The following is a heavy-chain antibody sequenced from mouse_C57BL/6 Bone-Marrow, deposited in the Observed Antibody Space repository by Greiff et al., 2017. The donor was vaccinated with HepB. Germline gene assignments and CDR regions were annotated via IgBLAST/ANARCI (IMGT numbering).Heavy chain of an antibody. CDR3: ARRRWLPPCAMDY. V-gene: IGHV1-55*01. Sequence: QVQLQQSGAELVKPGASVKMSCKASGYTFTSYWITWVKQRPGQGLEWIGDIYPGSGSTNYNEKFKSKATLTVDTSSSTAYMQLSSLTSEDSAVYYCARRRWLPPCAMDYWGQGTSVTVSS. D-gene: IGHD2-3*01. CDR2: IYPGSGST. CDR1: GYTFTSYW. J-gene: IGHJ4*01.